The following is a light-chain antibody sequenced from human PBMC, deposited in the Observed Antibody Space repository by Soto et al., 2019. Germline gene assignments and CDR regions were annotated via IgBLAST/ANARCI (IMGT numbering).Light chain of an antibody. Sequence: QSALTQPASVSGSPGQSITISCTGTSSDVGSYNLVSWYQQHPGKAPKLVISEVTKRPSVVSNRFSGSKSGNMTSLTISGLQAEDEADYYCCSSAGSGTYVVFGGGTKLTVL. J-gene: IGLJ2*01. CDR2: EVT. V-gene: IGLV2-23*02. CDR3: CSSAGSGTYVV. CDR1: SSDVGSYNL.